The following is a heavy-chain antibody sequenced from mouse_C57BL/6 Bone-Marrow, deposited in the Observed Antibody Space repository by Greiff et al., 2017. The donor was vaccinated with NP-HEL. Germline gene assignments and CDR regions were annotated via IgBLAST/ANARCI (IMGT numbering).Heavy chain of an antibody. J-gene: IGHJ1*03. Sequence: QVQLQQPGAELVKPGASVKLSCKASGYTFTSYWMQWVKQRPGQGLEWIGEIDPSDSYTNYNQKFKGKATLTVDTSSSTAYMQLSSLTSEDSAVYYCAREVYGSSPYWYFDVWGTGTTVTVSS. CDR1: GYTFTSYW. CDR3: AREVYGSSPYWYFDV. D-gene: IGHD1-1*01. CDR2: IDPSDSYT. V-gene: IGHV1-50*01.